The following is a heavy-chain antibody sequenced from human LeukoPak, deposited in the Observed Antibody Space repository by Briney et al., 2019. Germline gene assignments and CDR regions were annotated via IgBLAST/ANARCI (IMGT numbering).Heavy chain of an antibody. CDR3: ARGKSTGGDY. CDR2: INPTVSST. J-gene: IGHJ4*02. Sequence: VSVKVSCKPSGYTFTSYFMPWVPQAPRHRLKWMGIINPTVSSTSPAQNFQGRVTMTRDASTTTVYMELSSLRSEDTAVYYCARGKSTGGDYWGQGTLVTVSS. D-gene: IGHD3-10*01. CDR1: GYTFTSYF. V-gene: IGHV1-46*01.